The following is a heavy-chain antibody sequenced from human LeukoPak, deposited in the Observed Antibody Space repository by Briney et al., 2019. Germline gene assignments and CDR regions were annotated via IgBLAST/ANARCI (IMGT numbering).Heavy chain of an antibody. CDR3: ATGDSSGWYEFGY. J-gene: IGHJ4*02. V-gene: IGHV3-7*01. Sequence: GGSLRITCAASGFTFGRFWMSWVRQAPGKGLEWVANIKQDGSETHYVDSVRGRFTISRDNANNSLFLQMNSLRVEDTAMYYCATGDSSGWYEFGYWGQGTLVTVSS. D-gene: IGHD6-19*01. CDR1: GFTFGRFW. CDR2: IKQDGSET.